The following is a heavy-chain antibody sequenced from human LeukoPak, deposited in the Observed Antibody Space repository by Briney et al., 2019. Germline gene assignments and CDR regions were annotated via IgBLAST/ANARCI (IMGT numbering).Heavy chain of an antibody. D-gene: IGHD5-18*01. Sequence: GGSLRLSCAASGFTFDDYGMSWVRQAPGKGLEWVSGINWNGGSTGYADSVKGRFTISRDNAKNSLYLQMNSLRAEDTAVYYCARALGYSYGMPFDSWGQGTLVTVSS. CDR2: INWNGGST. V-gene: IGHV3-20*04. CDR3: ARALGYSYGMPFDS. CDR1: GFTFDDYG. J-gene: IGHJ4*02.